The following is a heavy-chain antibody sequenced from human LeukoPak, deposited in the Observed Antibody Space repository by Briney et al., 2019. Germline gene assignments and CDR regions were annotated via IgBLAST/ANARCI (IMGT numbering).Heavy chain of an antibody. D-gene: IGHD2-15*01. CDR2: IYHSGST. CDR1: GGSISTYY. CDR3: ATLPWCSGGSCYSHDY. Sequence: SETLSLTCTVSGGSISTYYWSWLRQPPGKGLEWIGYIYHSGSTNYNPSLKSRVTISVDTSKNQFSLRLSSVTAADTAVYYCATLPWCSGGSCYSHDYWGQGTLVTVSS. V-gene: IGHV4-59*08. J-gene: IGHJ4*02.